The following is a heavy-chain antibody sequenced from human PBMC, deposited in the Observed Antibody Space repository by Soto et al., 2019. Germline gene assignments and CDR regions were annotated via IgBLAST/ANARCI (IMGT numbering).Heavy chain of an antibody. J-gene: IGHJ6*02. CDR2: VYYSGNT. CDR3: VRFPSIAARLASTYVLDD. V-gene: IGHV4-31*03. D-gene: IGHD6-6*01. Sequence: QVQLQESGPGRVKPSQTLSLTCTVSGASINSGGYYWSWIRQPPGKGLEWIGYVYYSGNTYYNPSLKSRATISVDTSKNQFSLKLNFVTAADTAVYFCVRFPSIAARLASTYVLDDWGQGTTVAVSS. CDR1: GASINSGGYY.